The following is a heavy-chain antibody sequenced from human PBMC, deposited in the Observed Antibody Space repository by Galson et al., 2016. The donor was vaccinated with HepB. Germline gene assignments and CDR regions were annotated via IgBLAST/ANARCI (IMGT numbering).Heavy chain of an antibody. CDR1: GYLLTELS. CDR2: FDPEDREI. Sequence: SVKVSCKVSGYLLTELSMHWVRQAPGKGLEWMGGFDPEDREIVYAQKLQGRVTMTEDTSTNTAYMELSSLRSDDTAVYYCASDDLATETNWGQGTLVTVSS. V-gene: IGHV1-24*01. D-gene: IGHD5-24*01. CDR3: ASDDLATETN. J-gene: IGHJ4*02.